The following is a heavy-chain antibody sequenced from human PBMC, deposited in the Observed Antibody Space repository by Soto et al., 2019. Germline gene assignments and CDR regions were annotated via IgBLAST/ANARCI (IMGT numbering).Heavy chain of an antibody. J-gene: IGHJ4*02. Sequence: ASVKVSCKASGYTFTSYYMHWVRQAPGQGLEWMGIINPSGGSTSYAQKFQGRVTMTRDTSTSTVYMELSSLRSEDTAVYYCARVGPLVHRGQINQLYYFDYWGQGTLVTVSS. D-gene: IGHD3-10*01. V-gene: IGHV1-46*01. CDR1: GYTFTSYY. CDR2: INPSGGST. CDR3: ARVGPLVHRGQINQLYYFDY.